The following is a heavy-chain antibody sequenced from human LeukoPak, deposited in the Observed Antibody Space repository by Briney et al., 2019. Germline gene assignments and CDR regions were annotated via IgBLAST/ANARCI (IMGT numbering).Heavy chain of an antibody. CDR1: GGSISSGSYY. Sequence: SETLSLTCTVSGGSISSGSYYWSWIRQPAGKGLEWIGRIYTSGSTDYNPSLKSRVTISVDTSKNQFSLKLSSVTAADTAVYYCARATYSANRFDYWGQGTLVTVSS. V-gene: IGHV4-61*02. CDR3: ARATYSANRFDY. J-gene: IGHJ4*02. CDR2: IYTSGST. D-gene: IGHD2-15*01.